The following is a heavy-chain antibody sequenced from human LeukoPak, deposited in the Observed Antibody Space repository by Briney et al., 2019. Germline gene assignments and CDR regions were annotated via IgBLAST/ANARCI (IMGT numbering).Heavy chain of an antibody. Sequence: GGSLRLSCAASGFTFSNYGMTWVRQAPGKGLEWVSTISGSGLSTYYADSVKGRFTISRDNSNNTVFLQMNSLRAEDTAVYFCAKVGVAGLVPRHWFDPWGLGTLVTVSS. CDR3: AKVGVAGLVPRHWFDP. V-gene: IGHV3-23*01. J-gene: IGHJ5*02. D-gene: IGHD3/OR15-3a*01. CDR2: ISGSGLST. CDR1: GFTFSNYG.